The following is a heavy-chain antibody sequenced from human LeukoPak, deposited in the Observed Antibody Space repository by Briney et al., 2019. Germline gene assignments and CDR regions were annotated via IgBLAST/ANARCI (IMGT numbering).Heavy chain of an antibody. J-gene: IGHJ3*02. Sequence: ASVEVSCKASGYTFTSYGISWVRQAPGQGLEWMGWISAYNGNTNYAQKLQGRVTMTTDTSTSTAYMELRGLRSDDTAVYYCARTNIVVVPAAPAAVDIWGQGTMVTVSS. V-gene: IGHV1-18*01. CDR3: ARTNIVVVPAAPAAVDI. CDR2: ISAYNGNT. D-gene: IGHD2-2*01. CDR1: GYTFTSYG.